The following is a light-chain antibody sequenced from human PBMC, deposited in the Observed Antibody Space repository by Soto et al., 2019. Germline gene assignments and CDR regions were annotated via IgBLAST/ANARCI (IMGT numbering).Light chain of an antibody. CDR1: QPITAW. V-gene: IGKV1-5*01. CDR3: QQYNLYPYT. CDR2: DAS. Sequence: DIQLTQSPPSLSASEGDRVTITCRASQPITAWLAWYQQKPGKAPNLLIYDASDLQSGVPSRFSGSGSGTEFTLTITGLQPDDFATYYCQQYNLYPYTFGQGTKLEIK. J-gene: IGKJ2*01.